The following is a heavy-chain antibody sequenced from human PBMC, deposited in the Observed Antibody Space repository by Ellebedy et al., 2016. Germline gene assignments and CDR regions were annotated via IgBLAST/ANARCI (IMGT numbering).Heavy chain of an antibody. Sequence: ASVKVSCKASGYTFTNNGISWVRQAPGQGLEWMGWISTYNGQTDYAQKLQGRVTITTDTSTSTAYMELRSLRSDDTAIYYCARARRDSNGYSLYWGQGTLVTVSS. V-gene: IGHV1-18*04. CDR1: GYTFTNNG. J-gene: IGHJ4*02. CDR2: ISTYNGQT. CDR3: ARARRDSNGYSLY. D-gene: IGHD3-22*01.